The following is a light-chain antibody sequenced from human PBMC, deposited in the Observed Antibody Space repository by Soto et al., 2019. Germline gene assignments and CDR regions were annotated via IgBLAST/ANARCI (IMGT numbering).Light chain of an antibody. CDR3: QQYNSYSWT. V-gene: IGKV1-5*03. Sequence: DIQMTQSPSTLSASVGDRVTITCRASQSISNWLAWYQQKPGKAPKLLIYKASTLESGVPSRFSGSGSGTEFTLTISGLQPDDFATYYCQQYNSYSWTFGQGTKVEIK. J-gene: IGKJ1*01. CDR1: QSISNW. CDR2: KAS.